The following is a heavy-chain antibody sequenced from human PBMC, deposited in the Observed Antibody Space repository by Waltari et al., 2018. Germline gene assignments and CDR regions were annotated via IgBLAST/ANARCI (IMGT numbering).Heavy chain of an antibody. J-gene: IGHJ4*02. D-gene: IGHD6-13*01. CDR1: GGSISSSSYY. CDR2: IYYSGST. V-gene: IGHV4-39*01. CDR3: ARQVYSSSQLRDY. Sequence: QLQLQESGPGLVKPSETLSLTCTVSGGSISSSSYYWGWIRQPPGKGLEWIGSIYYSGSTYYNPSLTSRVTISVDTSKNQFSLKLSSVTAADTAVYYCARQVYSSSQLRDYWGQGTLVTVSS.